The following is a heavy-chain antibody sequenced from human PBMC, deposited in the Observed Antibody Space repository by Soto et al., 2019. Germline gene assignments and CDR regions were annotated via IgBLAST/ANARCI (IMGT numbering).Heavy chain of an antibody. D-gene: IGHD6-19*01. CDR3: AKGYSSGWYYFDY. CDR1: GFTFSSVA. V-gene: IGHV3-23*01. Sequence: PWGSLRLSCSASGFTFSSVAMSWLRQAPGKGLEWVSSISVSGGSTYYADSVKGRFTISRDNSKNTLYLQMNSLRAEDTAVYYCAKGYSSGWYYFDYWGQGTLVTVSS. J-gene: IGHJ4*02. CDR2: ISVSGGST.